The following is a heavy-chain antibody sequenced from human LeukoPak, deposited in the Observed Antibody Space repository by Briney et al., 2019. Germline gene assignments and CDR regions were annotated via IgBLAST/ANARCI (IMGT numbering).Heavy chain of an antibody. CDR1: GFTVSDNY. J-gene: IGHJ5*02. V-gene: IGHV3-53*01. Sequence: GGSLRLSCAASGFTVSDNYMSWVRQAPGKGLEWVSVFYSRGDTYYADSVEGRFTTSKDNSKNTLFLQMNSLRVEDTAIYYCARDAPQVPAAGVLASWGQGSLVTVSS. D-gene: IGHD6-13*01. CDR2: FYSRGDT. CDR3: ARDAPQVPAAGVLAS.